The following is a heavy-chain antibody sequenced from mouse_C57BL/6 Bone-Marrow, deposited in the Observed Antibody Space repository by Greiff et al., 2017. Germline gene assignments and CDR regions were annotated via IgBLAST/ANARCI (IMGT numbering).Heavy chain of an antibody. CDR2: ISDGGSYT. Sequence: DVHLVESGGGLVKPGGSLKLSCAASGFTFSSYAMSWVRQTPEKRLEWVATISDGGSYTYYPDNVKGRFTISRDNAKNNLYLQMSHLKSEDTAMYYCITGYFDVWGTGTTVTVSS. D-gene: IGHD1-3*01. V-gene: IGHV5-4*01. J-gene: IGHJ1*03. CDR1: GFTFSSYA. CDR3: ITGYFDV.